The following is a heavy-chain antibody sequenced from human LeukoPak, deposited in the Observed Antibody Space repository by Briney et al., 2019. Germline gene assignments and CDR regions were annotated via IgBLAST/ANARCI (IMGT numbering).Heavy chain of an antibody. D-gene: IGHD5-18*01. Sequence: GGSLGLSCSASGFTFNIYSLNWVRQAPGKGLEWVSSITSTSTYIYYADSVKGRFTISRDNAQNSLYPQMNSLRAEDTAVYYCARDRRHSHSGFDYWGQGTLVTVSS. CDR1: GFTFNIYS. V-gene: IGHV3-21*01. CDR3: ARDRRHSHSGFDY. CDR2: ITSTSTYI. J-gene: IGHJ4*02.